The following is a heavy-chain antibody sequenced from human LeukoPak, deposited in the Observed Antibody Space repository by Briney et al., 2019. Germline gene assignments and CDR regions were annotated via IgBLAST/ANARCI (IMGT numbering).Heavy chain of an antibody. J-gene: IGHJ4*02. Sequence: GGSLRLSCAASGFTFSSYGMHWVRQAPGKGLEWVAMTSFDGSYKNYADSVKGRFTISRDNSKDTLYLQMSSLRVEDTAVYYCAKSLATGWYVNEYWGQGTLVTVSS. CDR3: AKSLATGWYVNEY. CDR2: TSFDGSYK. D-gene: IGHD6-19*01. V-gene: IGHV3-30*18. CDR1: GFTFSSYG.